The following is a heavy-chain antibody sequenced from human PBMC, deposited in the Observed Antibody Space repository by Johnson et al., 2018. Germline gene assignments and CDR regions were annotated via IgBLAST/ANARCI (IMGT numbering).Heavy chain of an antibody. CDR3: AKDWDRAAVGTGGYFHH. CDR1: GFTFRSYG. J-gene: IGHJ1*01. CDR2: ISYDGSNK. Sequence: QVQLVQSGGGVVQPGRSLRLSCVASGFTFRSYGMHWVRQAPGKGLEWVAVISYDGSNKYFADSVKGRFTISRDNSKNTLYLQMKSLRAEDKAVYYCAKDWDRAAVGTGGYFHHWGQGTLVTVSS. D-gene: IGHD6-13*01. V-gene: IGHV3-30*18.